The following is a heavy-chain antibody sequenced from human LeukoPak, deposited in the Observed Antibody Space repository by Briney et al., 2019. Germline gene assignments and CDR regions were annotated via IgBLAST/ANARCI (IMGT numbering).Heavy chain of an antibody. D-gene: IGHD3-3*01. V-gene: IGHV1-46*01. Sequence: GASVKVSCKASGYTFSSYYIHWVRQAPGQGLEWMGIINPSGGSTTYAQKFQGRVTMTRDTSTSTVYMEVSSLRSEDTAVYYCARDFNDFWSGYQPAYYYYYMDVWGIGTTVTVSS. CDR2: INPSGGST. CDR3: ARDFNDFWSGYQPAYYYYYMDV. J-gene: IGHJ6*03. CDR1: GYTFSSYY.